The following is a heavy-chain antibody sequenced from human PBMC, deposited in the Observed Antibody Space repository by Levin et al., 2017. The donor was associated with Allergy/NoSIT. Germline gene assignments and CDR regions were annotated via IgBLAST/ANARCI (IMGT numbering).Heavy chain of an antibody. Sequence: SCTASGLSVESSYMNWVRQAPGKGLEWISFIYTDGSTYYADSVKGRFTISRDNSKNTIYLQLSSLGAEDTAVYFCARDYFASGASWVAFDIWGQGTEVTVSS. CDR1: GLSVESSY. D-gene: IGHD2/OR15-2a*01. CDR3: ARDYFASGASWVAFDI. V-gene: IGHV3-66*01. J-gene: IGHJ3*02. CDR2: IYTDGST.